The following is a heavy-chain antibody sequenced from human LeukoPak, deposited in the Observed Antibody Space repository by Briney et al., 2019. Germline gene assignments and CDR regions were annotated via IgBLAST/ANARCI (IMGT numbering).Heavy chain of an antibody. V-gene: IGHV1-8*01. CDR3: AKNGGGLGI. CDR1: GYTFTNYE. D-gene: IGHD2-15*01. CDR2: VHPGSGDT. J-gene: IGHJ3*02. Sequence: ASVKVSCKASGYTFTNYEIGWVRQATGQGLEWMGWVHPGSGDTGYTQNFRGRVTMTWSTSMTTVYMELSGLTSEDTAMYYCAKNGGGLGIWGQGTMVTVSS.